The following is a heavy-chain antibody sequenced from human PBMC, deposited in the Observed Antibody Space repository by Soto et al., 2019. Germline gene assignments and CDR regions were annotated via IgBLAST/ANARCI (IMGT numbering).Heavy chain of an antibody. V-gene: IGHV3-7*03. D-gene: IGHD2-2*01. J-gene: IGHJ6*02. CDR3: ARARSRGDV. CDR2: IKQDGTEK. CDR1: GFTFSSYW. Sequence: EVQLVESGGGLVQPGGSLRLSCAASGFTFSSYWMTWVRQAPGKGLEWVACIKQDGTEKNYVDSVKGRFTISRDNAKNSQYLQMNSLRAEDTAVYYCARARSRGDVWGQGTTVIVSS.